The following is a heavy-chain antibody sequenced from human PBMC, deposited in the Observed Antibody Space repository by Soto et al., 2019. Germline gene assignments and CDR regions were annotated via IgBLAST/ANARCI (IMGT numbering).Heavy chain of an antibody. CDR3: AMASMVRGVPLDFDY. CDR1: GESFSGHY. Sequence: QVQLQQWGTRLLKPSETLSLTCAVFGESFSGHYWSWIRQTPGKGLEWIGEIEHGGSTNYNPSLKSRVRMSVDTTRKQFSLRLNSVIAEDTAVYYCAMASMVRGVPLDFDYWGQGTLVTVSA. J-gene: IGHJ4*02. D-gene: IGHD3-10*01. CDR2: IEHGGST. V-gene: IGHV4-34*02.